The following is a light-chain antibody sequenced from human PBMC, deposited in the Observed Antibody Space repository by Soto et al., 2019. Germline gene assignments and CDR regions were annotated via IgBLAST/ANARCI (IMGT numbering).Light chain of an antibody. J-gene: IGLJ1*01. CDR1: SSNIGAGYD. Sequence: QSVLTQPPSVSGAPGQRVTISCTGSSSNIGAGYDVHWYQQLPGTAPKLLIYGNSNRPSGVPDRFSGSKSGTSASMAITGLQAEDEADYYCKSYDSSLSGFYVFGTGTKVPVL. V-gene: IGLV1-40*01. CDR2: GNS. CDR3: KSYDSSLSGFYV.